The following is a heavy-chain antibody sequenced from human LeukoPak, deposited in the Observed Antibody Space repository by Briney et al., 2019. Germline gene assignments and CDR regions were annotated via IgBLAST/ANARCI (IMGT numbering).Heavy chain of an antibody. V-gene: IGHV3-21*01. D-gene: IGHD1-1*01. CDR1: GFTFSSYS. Sequence: GGSLRLSCAASGFTFSSYSMNWVRQAPGRGLEWVSSISSSSSYIYYADSVKGRFTISRDNAKNSLYLQMNSLRAEDTAAYYCARKTNGYFDYWGQGTLVTVSS. J-gene: IGHJ4*02. CDR3: ARKTNGYFDY. CDR2: ISSSSSYI.